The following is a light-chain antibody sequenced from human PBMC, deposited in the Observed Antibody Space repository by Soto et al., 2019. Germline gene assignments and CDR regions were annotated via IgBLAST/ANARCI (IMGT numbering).Light chain of an antibody. Sequence: QMNKSRAHVCALVGHRVAIKCRSSQSISSYLNWYQQTPGKAPKLLIYAASSLQSVVPSRFSCSESRTDYTLTISSLQPEYFATYYYQHSCCTPGTFGQGTKVDIK. J-gene: IGKJ1*01. CDR3: QHSCCTPGT. CDR2: AAS. CDR1: QSISSY. V-gene: IGKV1-39*01.